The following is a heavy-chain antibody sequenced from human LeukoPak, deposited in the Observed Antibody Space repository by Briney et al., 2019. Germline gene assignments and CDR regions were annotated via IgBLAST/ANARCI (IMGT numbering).Heavy chain of an antibody. D-gene: IGHD1-26*01. CDR1: GYIFTNYW. V-gene: IGHV5-51*01. CDR2: IYPGDSDT. CDR3: ASPEPSGSYDYYIDY. Sequence: RGESLKISCKGSGYIFTNYWIGWVRQMPGKGLEWMGIIYPGDSDTRYSPSFQGQVTISADKSITTAYLQWNSLKASDTAMYYCASPEPSGSYDYYIDYGGQGPLVTVPS. J-gene: IGHJ4*02.